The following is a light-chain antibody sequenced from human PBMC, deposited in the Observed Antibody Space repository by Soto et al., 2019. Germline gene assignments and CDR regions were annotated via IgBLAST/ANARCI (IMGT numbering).Light chain of an antibody. Sequence: EIVLTQSPATLSLSPGERAILSCRASQSVGTYLAWYQQKPGQAPRLLIYDASNRATGIPARFGGSGSGTDFTLTINSLEAEDFAVYYCQQRSNWPGTFGPATKVDIK. CDR3: QQRSNWPGT. CDR1: QSVGTY. V-gene: IGKV3-11*01. CDR2: DAS. J-gene: IGKJ3*01.